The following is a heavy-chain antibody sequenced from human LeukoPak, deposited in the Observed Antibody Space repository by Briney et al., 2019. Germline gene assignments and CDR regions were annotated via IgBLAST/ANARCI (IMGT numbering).Heavy chain of an antibody. D-gene: IGHD3-22*01. V-gene: IGHV4-4*07. CDR2: IYTSGST. CDR3: ARVAYDSSGYRLDY. CDR1: GGSISSYY. Sequence: SETLSLTCTVSGGSISSYYWSWVRQPAGKGLEWIGRIYTSGSTNYNPSLKSRVTMSVDTSKNQFSLNLSSVTAADTAVYFCARVAYDSSGYRLDYWGQGTLVTVSS. J-gene: IGHJ4*02.